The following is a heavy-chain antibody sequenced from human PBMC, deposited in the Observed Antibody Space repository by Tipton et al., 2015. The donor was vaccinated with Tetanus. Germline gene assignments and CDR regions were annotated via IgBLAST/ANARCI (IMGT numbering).Heavy chain of an antibody. D-gene: IGHD3-3*01. J-gene: IGHJ4*02. CDR2: INHNGYT. V-gene: IGHV4-34*01. CDR1: GGSFSGYH. CDR3: VRANYEFPKKGPFDY. Sequence: TLSLTCAVSGGSFSGYHWTWIRQSPGRGLEWIGEINHNGYTSYNPSLKGRVSISVDTSKNHLSLNLTTVTAADTAVYYCVRANYEFPKKGPFDYWGPGIAVIVSS.